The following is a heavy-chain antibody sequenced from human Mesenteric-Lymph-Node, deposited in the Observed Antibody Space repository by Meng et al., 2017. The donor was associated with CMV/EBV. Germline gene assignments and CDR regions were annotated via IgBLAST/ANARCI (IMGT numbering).Heavy chain of an antibody. CDR2: INHSGST. CDR1: GGSFSGYY. Sequence: SETLSLTCAVYGGSFSGYYWGWIRQPPGKGLEWIGEINHSGSTNYNPSLKSRVTISVDTSKSQCSLKLSSVTAADTGVYYCARGSHRDGMDVWGQGTTVTVSS. CDR3: ARGSHRDGMDV. V-gene: IGHV4-34*01. J-gene: IGHJ6*02.